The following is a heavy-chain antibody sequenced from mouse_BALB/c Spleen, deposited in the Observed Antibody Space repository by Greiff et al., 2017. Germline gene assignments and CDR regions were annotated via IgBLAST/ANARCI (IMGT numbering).Heavy chain of an antibody. D-gene: IGHD1-1*01. Sequence: VKLQESGAELVKPGASVKLSCKASGYTFTSYYMYWVKQRPGQGLEWIGEINPSNGGTNFNEKFKSKATLTVDKSSSTAYMQLSSLTSEDSAVYYCTRDGSSSWYFDVWGAGTTVTVSS. CDR2: INPSNGGT. V-gene: IGHV1S81*02. J-gene: IGHJ1*01. CDR3: TRDGSSSWYFDV. CDR1: GYTFTSYY.